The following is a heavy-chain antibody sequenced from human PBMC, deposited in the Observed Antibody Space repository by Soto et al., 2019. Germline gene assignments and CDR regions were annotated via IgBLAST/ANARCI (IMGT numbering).Heavy chain of an antibody. V-gene: IGHV1-69*06. D-gene: IGHD2-2*01. CDR2: IIPIFGTA. J-gene: IGHJ6*02. Sequence: SVKVSCKASGGTFSSYAISWVRQAPGQGLEWIGAIIPIFGTANYTQNFQGRVTITADKSTSTDYMDLSSLRSEDMAVYYCARLKISVVPAAIYYYGMDGGGQGNTVTVSS. CDR1: GGTFSSYA. CDR3: ARLKISVVPAAIYYYGMDG.